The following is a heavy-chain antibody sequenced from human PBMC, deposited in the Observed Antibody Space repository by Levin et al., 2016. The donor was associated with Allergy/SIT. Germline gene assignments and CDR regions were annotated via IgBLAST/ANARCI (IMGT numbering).Heavy chain of an antibody. J-gene: IGHJ4*02. CDR1: GGSISSSAYY. D-gene: IGHD2-21*01. CDR2: VYYSGST. Sequence: SETLSLTCSVSGGSISSSAYYWGWIRQPPGKGLEWIGSVYYSGSTYYNPSLKSRVTISRDTSKNQFSLRLSSVTAADTAVYYCARRPYYFDFWGQGTLVTVSS. V-gene: IGHV4-39*01. CDR3: ARRPYYFDF.